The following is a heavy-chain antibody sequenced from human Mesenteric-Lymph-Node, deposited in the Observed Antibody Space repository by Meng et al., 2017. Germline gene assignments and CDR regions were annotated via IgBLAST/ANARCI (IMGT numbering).Heavy chain of an antibody. Sequence: ASVKVSCKASGYTFTGYYMHWVRQAPGQGLEWMGRINPNSGGTNYAQKFQGRVTMTRDTSISTAYMELSRLRSDDTDVYYCARDSEVMVDTAMVPGIWGQGTMVTVSS. D-gene: IGHD5-18*01. V-gene: IGHV1-2*05. CDR2: INPNSGGT. J-gene: IGHJ3*02. CDR3: ARDSEVMVDTAMVPGI. CDR1: GYTFTGYY.